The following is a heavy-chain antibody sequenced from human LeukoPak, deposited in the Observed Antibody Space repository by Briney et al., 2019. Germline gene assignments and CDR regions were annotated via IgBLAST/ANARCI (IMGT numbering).Heavy chain of an antibody. Sequence: GGSLRLSCAASGFTFSSYAMSWVRQAPGKGLEWVSAISGSGGSTYYADSVKGRFTISRENSKNTLYLQMNSLRAEDTAVYYCAKDPGYVRDSSGWYRDDYWGQGTLVTVSS. CDR1: GFTFSSYA. CDR2: ISGSGGST. D-gene: IGHD6-19*01. V-gene: IGHV3-23*01. CDR3: AKDPGYVRDSSGWYRDDY. J-gene: IGHJ4*02.